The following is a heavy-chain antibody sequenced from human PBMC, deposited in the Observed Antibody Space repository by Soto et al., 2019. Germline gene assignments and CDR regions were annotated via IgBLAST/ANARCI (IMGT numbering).Heavy chain of an antibody. Sequence: SETLSLTCAVYGGSFSGYYWSWIRQPPGKGLEWIGEINHSGSTNYNPSLKSRVTISVDTSKNQFSPKLSSVTAADTAVYCCARDLLFWSGHHYGMDVWGQGTTVTVSS. CDR3: ARDLLFWSGHHYGMDV. J-gene: IGHJ6*02. V-gene: IGHV4-34*01. CDR2: INHSGST. D-gene: IGHD3-3*01. CDR1: GGSFSGYY.